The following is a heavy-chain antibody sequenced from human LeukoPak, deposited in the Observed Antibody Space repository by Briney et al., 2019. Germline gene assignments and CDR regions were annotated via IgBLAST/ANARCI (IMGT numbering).Heavy chain of an antibody. V-gene: IGHV1-18*01. D-gene: IGHD3-16*02. Sequence: ASVKVSCKASGYTFTSYGISWVRQAPGQGPEWMGWISAYNGNTNYAQKLQGRVTMTTDTSTSTAYMELRSLRSDDTAVYYCARDHDYVWGSYRTHPPDYWGQGTLVTVSS. J-gene: IGHJ4*02. CDR1: GYTFTSYG. CDR2: ISAYNGNT. CDR3: ARDHDYVWGSYRTHPPDY.